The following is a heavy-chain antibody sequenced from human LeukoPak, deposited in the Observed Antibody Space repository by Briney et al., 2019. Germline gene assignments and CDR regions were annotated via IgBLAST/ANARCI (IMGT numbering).Heavy chain of an antibody. D-gene: IGHD3-16*01. V-gene: IGHV3-64*01. CDR3: ATRYAY. CDR1: GLTFSGYA. CDR2: ISSNRSST. Sequence: GSLRLSCAASGLTFSGYAMHWVRQAPGKGLEYFSAISSNRSSTYYANSVKGRFTISRDNSKNTLYLQMGSLRGEDTAVYYCATRYAYWGQGTLVTVSS. J-gene: IGHJ4*02.